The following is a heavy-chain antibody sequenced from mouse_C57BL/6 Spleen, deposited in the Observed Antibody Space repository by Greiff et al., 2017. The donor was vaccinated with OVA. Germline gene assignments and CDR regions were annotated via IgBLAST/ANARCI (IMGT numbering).Heavy chain of an antibody. V-gene: IGHV14-2*01. CDR3: ARSKITTVVAPAY. CDR2: IDPEDGET. D-gene: IGHD1-1*01. CDR1: GFNIKDYY. J-gene: IGHJ3*01. Sequence: EVKLMESGAELVKPGASVKLSCTASGFNIKDYYMHWVKQRTEQGLEWIGRIDPEDGETKYAPKFQGKATITADTSSNTAYLQLSSLTSEDTAVYYCARSKITTVVAPAYCGQGTLVTVSA.